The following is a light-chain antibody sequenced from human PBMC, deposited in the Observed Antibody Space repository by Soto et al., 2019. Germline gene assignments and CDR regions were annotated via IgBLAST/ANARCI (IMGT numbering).Light chain of an antibody. V-gene: IGLV2-23*01. CDR3: CSYADSSTYV. Sequence: QSVLTQPASVSGSPGQSITISCTGTSSDVGSYNLASWYQQHPGKAPKLIIYEDSKRPSGVSNRFSGSKSGNTASLTISGLQTEDEADYYCCSYADSSTYVFGTGTKVTVL. CDR1: SSDVGSYNL. CDR2: EDS. J-gene: IGLJ1*01.